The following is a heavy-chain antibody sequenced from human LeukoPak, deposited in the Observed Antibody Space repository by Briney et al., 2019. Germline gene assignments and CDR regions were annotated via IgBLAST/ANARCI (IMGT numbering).Heavy chain of an antibody. J-gene: IGHJ4*02. CDR1: GGTFSSYA. CDR2: IIPIFGTA. D-gene: IGHD3-22*01. Sequence: ASVKVSCKASGGTFSSYAISWVRQAPGQGLEWMGGIIPIFGTANYAQKFQGRVTITADESTSTAYMELSSLRSEDTAVYYCAREKGYYDSSSYYYFSHFDYWGQGTLVTVSS. CDR3: AREKGYYDSSSYYYFSHFDY. V-gene: IGHV1-69*13.